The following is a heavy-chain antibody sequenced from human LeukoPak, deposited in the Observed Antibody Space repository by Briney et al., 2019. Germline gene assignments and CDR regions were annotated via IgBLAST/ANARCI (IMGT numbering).Heavy chain of an antibody. V-gene: IGHV4-39*01. CDR1: GGSISSSSYY. CDR2: IYYSGST. CDR3: ARRRDSWYNSNWYYWYFDL. J-gene: IGHJ2*01. D-gene: IGHD6-13*01. Sequence: PSETLSLTCTVSGGSISSSSYYWGWIRQPPGKGLEWIGSIYYSGSTYYNPSLKSRVTISVDTSKNQFSLRLSSVTAADTAVYYCARRRDSWYNSNWYYWYFDLWGRGTLVTVSS.